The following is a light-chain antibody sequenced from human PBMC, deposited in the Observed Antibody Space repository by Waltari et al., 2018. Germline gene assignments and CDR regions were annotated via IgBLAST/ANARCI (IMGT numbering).Light chain of an antibody. CDR3: QQLKSYPLT. CDR1: QDIIKS. V-gene: IGKV1-16*02. J-gene: IGKJ4*01. CDR2: DAS. Sequence: DIQLTQSPSSLSASVGDRVTTTCRSSQDIIKSLAWFQQKPGKAPKSLISDASTLQSWVPSKFTGSGSGTDFTFTISSLQPEDYGTYYCQQLKSYPLTFGGGTKVEIK.